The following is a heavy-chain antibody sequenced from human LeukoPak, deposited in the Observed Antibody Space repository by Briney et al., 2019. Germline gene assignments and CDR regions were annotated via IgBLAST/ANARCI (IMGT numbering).Heavy chain of an antibody. D-gene: IGHD5-24*01. CDR3: AKDQTVGDGHIDFEY. CDR1: GFSFSTYV. CDR2: ISGSAGTT. Sequence: GGSLRLSCAASGFSFSTYVMSWVRQAPGKGLEWVSGISGSAGTTYYADSVKGRFTTSRDNSKNTLYLQMNSLRAEDTAVYYCAKDQTVGDGHIDFEYWGQGTLVTVSS. J-gene: IGHJ4*02. V-gene: IGHV3-23*01.